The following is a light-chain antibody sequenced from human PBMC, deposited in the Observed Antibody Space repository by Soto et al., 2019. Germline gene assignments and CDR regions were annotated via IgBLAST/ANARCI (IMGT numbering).Light chain of an antibody. Sequence: QSVLTQPASVSGSPGQSITISCPGTSSVVGGCNYVSWYQQHPGKAPKLMIYDVSNRPSGVSNRFSGSKSGNTASLTISGLQADDEADYDCSSYKSSSTPSFGPGTKVTV. J-gene: IGLJ1*01. CDR3: SSYKSSSTPS. CDR1: SSVVGGCNY. CDR2: DVS. V-gene: IGLV2-14*01.